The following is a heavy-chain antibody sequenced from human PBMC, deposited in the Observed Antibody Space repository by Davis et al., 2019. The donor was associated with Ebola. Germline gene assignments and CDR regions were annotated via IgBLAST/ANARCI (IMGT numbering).Heavy chain of an antibody. Sequence: PGGSLRLSCAASGFTFSSYAMSWVRQAPGKGLEWVSAISGSGGSTYYADSVKGRFTISRDNSKNTLYLQMKSLRAEDTAVYYCARIRNQLLSPFDYWGQGTLVTVSS. V-gene: IGHV3-23*01. CDR1: GFTFSSYA. CDR2: ISGSGGST. J-gene: IGHJ4*02. CDR3: ARIRNQLLSPFDY. D-gene: IGHD2-2*01.